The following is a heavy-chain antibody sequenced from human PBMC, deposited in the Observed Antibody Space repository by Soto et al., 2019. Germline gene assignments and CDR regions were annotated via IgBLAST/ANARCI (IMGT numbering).Heavy chain of an antibody. CDR2: IYYSGST. CDR3: ARHSVGYGTGDDY. V-gene: IGHV4-39*01. J-gene: IGHJ4*02. CDR1: GGSISSSSYY. D-gene: IGHD1-1*01. Sequence: SETLSLTCTVSGGSISSSSYYWGWIRQPPGKGLEWIGSIYYSGSTYYNPSLKSRVTISVDTSKNQFSLKLSSVTAADTAVYYCARHSVGYGTGDDYWGQGTLVTVSS.